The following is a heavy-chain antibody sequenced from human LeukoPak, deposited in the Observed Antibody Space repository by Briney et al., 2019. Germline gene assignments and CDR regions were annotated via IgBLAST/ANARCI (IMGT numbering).Heavy chain of an antibody. D-gene: IGHD6-13*01. CDR1: GFTFSNYA. CDR3: ARRVATANDAFDI. J-gene: IGHJ3*02. V-gene: IGHV3-23*01. CDR2: ISGSGGST. Sequence: GGSLRLSCAASGFTFSNYAMSWVRQAPGKGLEWVSAISGSGGSTYYADSVKGRFTISRDNSKNTLYLQMNSLRAEDTAVYYCARRVATANDAFDIWGQGTMVTVSS.